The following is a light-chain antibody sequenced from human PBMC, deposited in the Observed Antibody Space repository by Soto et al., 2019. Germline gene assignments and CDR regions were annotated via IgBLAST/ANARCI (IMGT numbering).Light chain of an antibody. V-gene: IGKV1-6*01. CDR1: QSISTY. CDR3: LQDINYPWT. CDR2: ASY. Sequence: IMLTQSPSSLSAPVGDRVTITCLASQSISTYLNWYQQKPGTAPKLLIYASYTLQSGVPSRFSGSGSGTDFTLAISSLQPEDSATYYCLQDINYPWTFGQGTKVDIK. J-gene: IGKJ1*01.